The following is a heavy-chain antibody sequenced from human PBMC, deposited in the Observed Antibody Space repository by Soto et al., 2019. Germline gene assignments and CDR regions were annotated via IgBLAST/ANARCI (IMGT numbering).Heavy chain of an antibody. CDR2: ISTSSSYI. CDR3: ARAPSGTYSLDY. V-gene: IGHV3-21*01. J-gene: IGHJ4*02. D-gene: IGHD1-26*01. Sequence: GGSLRLSCAASGFTFSSYTMNWVRQAPGKGLEWVSSISTSSSYIYYADSVKGRLTISRDDAKKSLYLQMNSLRAEDTAVYYCARAPSGTYSLDYWGQGTLVTVSS. CDR1: GFTFSSYT.